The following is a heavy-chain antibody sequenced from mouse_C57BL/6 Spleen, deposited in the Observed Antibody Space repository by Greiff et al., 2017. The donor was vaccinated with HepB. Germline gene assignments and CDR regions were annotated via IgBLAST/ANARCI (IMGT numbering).Heavy chain of an antibody. D-gene: IGHD2-3*01. CDR3: TGPIYDGAY. CDR2: IDPETGGT. Sequence: QVQLQQSGAELVRPGASVTLSCKASGYTFTDYEMHWVKQTPVHGLEWIGAIDPETGGTAYNQKFKGKAILTADKSSSTAYMELRSRTSEDSAVYYCTGPIYDGAYWGQGTLFTGSA. CDR1: GYTFTDYE. J-gene: IGHJ3*01. V-gene: IGHV1-15*01.